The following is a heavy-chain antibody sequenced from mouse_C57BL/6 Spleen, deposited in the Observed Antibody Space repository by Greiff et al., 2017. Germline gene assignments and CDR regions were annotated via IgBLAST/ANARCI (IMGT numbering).Heavy chain of an antibody. V-gene: IGHV5-6*02. CDR1: GFTFSSYG. J-gene: IGHJ4*01. CDR3: ARRDSSGYVGYYAMDY. CDR2: ISSGGSYT. Sequence: EVKLQESGGDLVKPGGSLKLSCAASGFTFSSYGMSWVRQTPDKRLEWVATISSGGSYTYYPDSVKGRFTISRDNAKNTLYLQKSSLKSEVTAMYYYARRDSSGYVGYYAMDYWGQGTSVTVSS. D-gene: IGHD3-2*02.